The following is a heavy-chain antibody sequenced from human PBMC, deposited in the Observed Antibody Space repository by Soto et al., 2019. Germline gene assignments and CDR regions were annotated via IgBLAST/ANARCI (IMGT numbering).Heavy chain of an antibody. CDR2: INHSGST. Sequence: QVQLQQWGAGLLKPSETLSLTCAVYGGSFSGYYWSWIRQPPGKGLEWIGEINHSGSTNYNPSLKSRVTISVDTSKNRFSLKLGSVTAADTAVYYCARGYDFWSGSGWFDPWGQGTLVTVSS. D-gene: IGHD3-3*01. J-gene: IGHJ5*02. CDR1: GGSFSGYY. V-gene: IGHV4-34*01. CDR3: ARGYDFWSGSGWFDP.